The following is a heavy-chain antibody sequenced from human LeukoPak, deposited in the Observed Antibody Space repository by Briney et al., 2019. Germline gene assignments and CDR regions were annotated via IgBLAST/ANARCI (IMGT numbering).Heavy chain of an antibody. Sequence: GASVKVSCKASGYTFTSYYIHWVRQAPGQGLEWMGLINPGGDNTNYAQNFQGRVTMTRDTPASTVYMELSSLRSEDTAIYYCARIRDGYNDAYDIWGQGTVVTVTS. J-gene: IGHJ3*02. D-gene: IGHD5-24*01. CDR1: GYTFTSYY. V-gene: IGHV1-46*01. CDR3: ARIRDGYNDAYDI. CDR2: INPGGDNT.